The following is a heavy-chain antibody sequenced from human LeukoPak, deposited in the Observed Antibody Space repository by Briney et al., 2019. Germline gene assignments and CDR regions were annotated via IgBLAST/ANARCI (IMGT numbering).Heavy chain of an antibody. D-gene: IGHD3-3*01. J-gene: IGHJ4*02. CDR3: ASQYDFWSGYYDY. CDR2: ISSSGSTI. Sequence: GGSLRLSCAASGFTFGDYYMSWIRQAPGKGLEWVSYISSSGSTIYYADSVKGRFTISRDNAKNSLYLQMNSLRAEDTVVYYCASQYDFWSGYYDYWGQGTLVTVSS. V-gene: IGHV3-11*01. CDR1: GFTFGDYY.